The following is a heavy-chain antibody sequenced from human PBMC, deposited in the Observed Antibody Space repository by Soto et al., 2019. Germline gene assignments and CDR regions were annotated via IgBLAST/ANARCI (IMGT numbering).Heavy chain of an antibody. V-gene: IGHV1-69*06. D-gene: IGHD3-3*01. CDR3: ARGAFGGGYYANFDH. Sequence: QVQLVQSGAEVKKPGSSVTVSCKASGGTFNSHAVNWVRRAPGQGLEWMGGFIPVLGTANNAQKCQGRLTLPAARSKTTAYMELTSLVSEDTAVYYCARGAFGGGYYANFDHWGQGTLVTVSS. CDR2: FIPVLGTA. CDR1: GGTFNSHA. J-gene: IGHJ4*02.